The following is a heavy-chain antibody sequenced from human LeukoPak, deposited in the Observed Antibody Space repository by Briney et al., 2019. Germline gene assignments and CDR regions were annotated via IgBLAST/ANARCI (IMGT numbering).Heavy chain of an antibody. CDR3: ARVTRYGMDV. CDR2: ITSSASTI. Sequence: PGGSLRLFCAASGFTFSSFEMNWVRQAPGKGLGWVSYITSSASTIYYAESVKGRFTISRDNAKNSLYLQMKGLRVEDTAVYSCARVTRYGMDVWGQGTTVTVSS. CDR1: GFTFSSFE. V-gene: IGHV3-48*03. J-gene: IGHJ6*02.